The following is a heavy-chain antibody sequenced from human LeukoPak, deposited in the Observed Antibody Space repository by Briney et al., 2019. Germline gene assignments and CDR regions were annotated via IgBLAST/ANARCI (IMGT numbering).Heavy chain of an antibody. CDR1: GGSISSSNW. CDR3: TTEVVVTSYFDF. J-gene: IGHJ4*01. D-gene: IGHD2-21*02. Sequence: GTLSLTCAVSGGSISSSNWWSWVRQPPGKGLEWVGRIKRKTHGGTTQYGAPAKGRFAISRDDSKNTLYLQMNSLTTEDTGVYFCTTEVVVTSYFDFWGHGALVTVSS. V-gene: IGHV3-15*05. CDR2: IKRKTHGGTT.